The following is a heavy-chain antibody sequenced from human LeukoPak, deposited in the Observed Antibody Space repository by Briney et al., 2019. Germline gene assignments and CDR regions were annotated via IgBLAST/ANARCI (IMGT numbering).Heavy chain of an antibody. J-gene: IGHJ5*02. V-gene: IGHV4-59*08. Sequence: SETLSLTCAVSGGSISSYYWSWIRQPPGKGLEWIGYIYYSGSTNYNPSLKSRVTISVDTSKNQFSLKLSSVTAADTAVYYCARHLSPSGSYGPHWFDPWGQGTLVTVSS. CDR3: ARHLSPSGSYGPHWFDP. D-gene: IGHD1-26*01. CDR1: GGSISSYY. CDR2: IYYSGST.